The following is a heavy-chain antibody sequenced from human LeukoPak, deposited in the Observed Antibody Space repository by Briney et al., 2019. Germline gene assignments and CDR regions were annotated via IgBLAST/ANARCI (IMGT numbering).Heavy chain of an antibody. CDR2: ISSSSSTI. J-gene: IGHJ4*02. D-gene: IGHD3-3*01. Sequence: GGSLRLSCAASGFTFSSYSMNWVRQAPGKGLEWVSYISSSSSTIYYADSVKGRFTISRDNAKNSLYLQMNSLRAEDTAVYYCAVAPGTYYDFWSGYYPPFDYWGQGTLVTVSS. V-gene: IGHV3-48*01. CDR3: AVAPGTYYDFWSGYYPPFDY. CDR1: GFTFSSYS.